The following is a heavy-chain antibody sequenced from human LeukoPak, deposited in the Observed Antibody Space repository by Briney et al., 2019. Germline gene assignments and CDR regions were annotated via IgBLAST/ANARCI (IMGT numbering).Heavy chain of an antibody. Sequence: PGGSLRLSCAASGFTFSDYYMSWIRQAPGKGLEWVSYISSSGSTIYYADSVKGRFTISRDNAKNSLYLQMNSLRAEDTTVYYCARDPDYYDSSGSGYWGQGTLVTVSS. J-gene: IGHJ4*02. CDR1: GFTFSDYY. CDR2: ISSSGSTI. V-gene: IGHV3-11*01. CDR3: ARDPDYYDSSGSGY. D-gene: IGHD3-22*01.